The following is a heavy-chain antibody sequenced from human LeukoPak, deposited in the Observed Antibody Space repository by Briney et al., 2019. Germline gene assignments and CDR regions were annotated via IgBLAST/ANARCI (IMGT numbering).Heavy chain of an antibody. D-gene: IGHD4-23*01. V-gene: IGHV1-18*01. Sequence: ASVKVSCKASGYTFTSYGISWVRQAPGQGLEWMGWISAYNGNTNYAQKLQGRVTMTTDTSTRTAYMELTSLASEDTAVYYCATQARGYFYYWGQGTLVTVSS. CDR3: ATQARGYFYY. CDR2: ISAYNGNT. J-gene: IGHJ4*02. CDR1: GYTFTSYG.